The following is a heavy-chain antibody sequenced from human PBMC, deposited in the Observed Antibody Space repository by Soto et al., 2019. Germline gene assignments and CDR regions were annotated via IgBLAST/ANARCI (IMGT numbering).Heavy chain of an antibody. D-gene: IGHD5-18*01. CDR2: IYHSGST. CDR3: AGWIQLQQYYYYGMDV. V-gene: IGHV4-39*07. J-gene: IGHJ6*02. Sequence: SETLSLTCTVSGGSISSSSYYWAWIRQPPGKGLEWIGSIYHSGSTNYNPSLKSRVTISVDKSKNQFSLKLSSVTAADTAVYYCAGWIQLQQYYYYGMDVWGQGTTVTVSS. CDR1: GGSISSSSYY.